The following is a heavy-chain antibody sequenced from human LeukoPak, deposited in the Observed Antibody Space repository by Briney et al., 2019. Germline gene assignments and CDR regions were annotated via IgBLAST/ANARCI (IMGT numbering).Heavy chain of an antibody. V-gene: IGHV3-11*04. J-gene: IGHJ4*02. CDR1: GFTFSVYY. Sequence: GGPLRLSCAASGFTFSVYYMTWMPQAPGKRAEWISDINNSGTAMYYVDSVKGRFTISRDNDKNSLFLQMNSLRAEDTAVYYCTRHPREMDCWGQGTLVTVSS. D-gene: IGHD5-24*01. CDR3: TRHPREMDC. CDR2: INNSGTAM.